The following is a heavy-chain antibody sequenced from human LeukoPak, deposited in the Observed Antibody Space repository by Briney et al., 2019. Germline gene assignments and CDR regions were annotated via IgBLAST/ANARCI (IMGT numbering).Heavy chain of an antibody. CDR3: ARDRSPSIAVAGTGDY. CDR1: GFNFGTYS. CDR2: ISSGSTYI. J-gene: IGHJ4*02. V-gene: IGHV3-21*01. D-gene: IGHD6-19*01. Sequence: GGSLRLSCAASGFNFGTYSMNWVRQAPGKGLEWVSAISSGSTYIYYADSVKGRFTISRDNAKNSLYLQMSSLRAEDTAVYYCARDRSPSIAVAGTGDYWGQGTLVTVS.